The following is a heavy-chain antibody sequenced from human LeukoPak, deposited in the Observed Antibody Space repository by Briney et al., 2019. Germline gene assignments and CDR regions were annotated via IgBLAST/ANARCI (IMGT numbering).Heavy chain of an antibody. J-gene: IGHJ4*02. CDR1: GGSFSGYY. D-gene: IGHD1-26*01. CDR3: ARGGGSYTPFDY. CDR2: INHSGST. Sequence: PSETLSLTCAVYGGSFSGYYWSWIRQPPGKGLEWIGEINHSGSTNYNPSLKSRVTISVDTSKNQFSLKLSSVTAADTAVYYCARGGGSYTPFDYWGQGTLVTVSS. V-gene: IGHV4-34*01.